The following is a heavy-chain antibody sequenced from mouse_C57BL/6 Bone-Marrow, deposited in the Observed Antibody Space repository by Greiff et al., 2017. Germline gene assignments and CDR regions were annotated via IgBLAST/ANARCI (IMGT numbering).Heavy chain of an antibody. D-gene: IGHD1-1*01. Sequence: EVKLLESGAGLVKPGASLKLSCAASGFTFSSYSMSWVRQTPEKRLEWVATISAGGSYTYYPDNVKGRFTISRDKAKNNLYLQMSHLKSEDTAMYYCARDYYGRRTSDWGQGTLVTVSA. CDR1: GFTFSSYS. CDR3: ARDYYGRRTSD. V-gene: IGHV5-4*01. J-gene: IGHJ3*01. CDR2: ISAGGSYT.